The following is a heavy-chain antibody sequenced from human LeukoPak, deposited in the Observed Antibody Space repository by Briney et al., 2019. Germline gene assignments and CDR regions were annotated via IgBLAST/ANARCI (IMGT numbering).Heavy chain of an antibody. J-gene: IGHJ4*02. V-gene: IGHV3-7*01. CDR3: AREEEDGSGSYYWGGTGLFDF. CDR1: GYTFSRYW. D-gene: IGHD3-10*01. CDR2: IKQDGREK. Sequence: PGGALRLSCVASGYTFSRYWMKWVSQARGKGVEGVANIKQDGREKYYVDSVKGRFTISRDNAKNSLYLQMNNLRVEDTAVYYCAREEEDGSGSYYWGGTGLFDFWGQGTLVTVSS.